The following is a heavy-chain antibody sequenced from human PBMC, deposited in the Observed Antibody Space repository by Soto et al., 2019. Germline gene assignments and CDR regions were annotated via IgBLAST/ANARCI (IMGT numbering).Heavy chain of an antibody. V-gene: IGHV1-46*01. Sequence: ASVKVSCKASGYAFTNYHLHWLRQAPGKGPEWMGIIKPGGGSTGYAQQFRGRLTMTRDTSTSTVYMEMNSLRSDDTAVYYCARELATITLGAFDIWGQGTMVTVSS. CDR1: GYAFTNYH. D-gene: IGHD4-4*01. CDR3: ARELATITLGAFDI. CDR2: IKPGGGST. J-gene: IGHJ3*02.